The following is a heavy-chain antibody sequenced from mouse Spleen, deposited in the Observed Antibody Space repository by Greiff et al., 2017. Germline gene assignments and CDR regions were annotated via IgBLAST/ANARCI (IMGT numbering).Heavy chain of an antibody. Sequence: LEESGAELVRPGASVTLSCKASGYTFTDYEMHWVKQTPVHGLEWIGAIDPETGGTAYNQKFKGKAILTADKSSSTAYMELRSLTSEDSAVYYCTRSHYSNFGYWGQGTTLTVSS. CDR3: TRSHYSNFGY. D-gene: IGHD2-12*01. CDR2: IDPETGGT. J-gene: IGHJ2*01. V-gene: IGHV1-15*01. CDR1: GYTFTDYE.